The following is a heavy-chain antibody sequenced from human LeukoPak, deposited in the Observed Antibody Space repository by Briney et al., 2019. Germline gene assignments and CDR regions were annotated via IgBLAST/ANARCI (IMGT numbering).Heavy chain of an antibody. D-gene: IGHD4-11*01. CDR3: MRFSKGQCYFDY. CDR1: GGSFSSSSYY. Sequence: SEALSLTCTVSGGSFSSSSYYWGWISQPPGKGLEWIGSIDYSGSTYYNPSLKSRVTISVDTSKNQFSLKLSSVTAADTAVYYCMRFSKGQCYFDYWGQGTLVTVSS. V-gene: IGHV4-39*01. CDR2: IDYSGST. J-gene: IGHJ4*02.